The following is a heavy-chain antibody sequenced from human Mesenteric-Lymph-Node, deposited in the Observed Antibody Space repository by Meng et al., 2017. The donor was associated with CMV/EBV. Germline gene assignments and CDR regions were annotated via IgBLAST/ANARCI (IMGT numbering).Heavy chain of an antibody. D-gene: IGHD2-2*01. V-gene: IGHV1-46*01. CDR1: GYTFTRYY. CDR3: ARGYYSSTSCLGTHDAFDI. Sequence: ASVKVSCKASGYTFTRYYMNWVRQAPGQGLEWMGTINPSGGSTRYAQKFQGRVTMTRDTSTSTVYMELSSLRSEDTAVYYCARGYYSSTSCLGTHDAFDIWGQGTMVTVSS. J-gene: IGHJ3*02. CDR2: INPSGGST.